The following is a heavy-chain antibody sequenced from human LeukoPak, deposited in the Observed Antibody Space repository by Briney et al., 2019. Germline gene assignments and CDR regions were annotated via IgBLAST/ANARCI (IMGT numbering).Heavy chain of an antibody. D-gene: IGHD5-12*01. Sequence: SETLSLTCTVSGVSISSYYWSWIRQPPGKGLEWIGYIYYSGTTNYNPSLKSRVSMSVDTSKNQFSLKLSSVTAADTAVYYCARFGGYDIGIDYWGQGTLVTVSS. CDR3: ARFGGYDIGIDY. CDR2: IYYSGTT. CDR1: GVSISSYY. V-gene: IGHV4-59*01. J-gene: IGHJ4*02.